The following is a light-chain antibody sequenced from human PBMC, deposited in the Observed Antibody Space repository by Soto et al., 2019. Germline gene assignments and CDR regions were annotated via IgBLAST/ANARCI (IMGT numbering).Light chain of an antibody. CDR1: SSNIGRNT. CDR3: AVWDDSLNGPYVV. J-gene: IGLJ2*01. CDR2: SNH. V-gene: IGLV1-44*01. Sequence: QSVLTQPPSASGTPGQRVTISCSGSSSNIGRNTVSWYQQLPGTAPKLLIYSNHQRPSGVPDRFSGSKSGTSASLAISGIQSEDDAEYYCAVWDDSLNGPYVVFGGGTKLTVL.